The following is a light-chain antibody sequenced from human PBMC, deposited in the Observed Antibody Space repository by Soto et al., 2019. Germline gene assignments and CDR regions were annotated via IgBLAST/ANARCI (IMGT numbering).Light chain of an antibody. CDR3: SSYTSDSSSV. CDR1: SSDVGLYDY. Sequence: QSALTQPASVSGSPGQSITISCTGTSSDVGLYDYVSWYQQHPGKAPQLMIYAVSNRPSGVSNRFSASKSGNTASLFISGLQAEDEADYYCSSYTSDSSSVFGSWTKVTVL. V-gene: IGLV2-14*01. CDR2: AVS. J-gene: IGLJ1*01.